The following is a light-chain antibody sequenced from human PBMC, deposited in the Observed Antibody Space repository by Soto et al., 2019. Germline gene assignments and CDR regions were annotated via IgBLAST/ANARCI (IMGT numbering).Light chain of an antibody. CDR1: SSNIGSTT. J-gene: IGLJ2*01. CDR3: ATWDDSLNGVV. V-gene: IGLV1-44*01. Sequence: QSVLTQPPSASGTPGQRVTISCSGSSSNIGSTTVNWYHQLPGTAPKLLIYSNDQRPSGVPDRFSGSKSGTSASLAISGLQSEDEADYYCATWDDSLNGVVFGGGTKVTVL. CDR2: SND.